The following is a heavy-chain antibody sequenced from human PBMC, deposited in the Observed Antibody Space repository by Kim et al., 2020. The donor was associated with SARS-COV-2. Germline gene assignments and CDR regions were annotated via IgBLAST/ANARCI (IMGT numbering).Heavy chain of an antibody. CDR2: IDYSGST. V-gene: IGHV4-59*01. CDR1: GGSISSYY. J-gene: IGHJ4*02. CDR3: ARRGNMVRGVKGYYFDY. D-gene: IGHD3-10*01. Sequence: SETLSLTCTVSGGSISSYYWSWIRQPPGKGLEWIGYIDYSGSTNYNPSLKSRVTISVDTSKNQFSLKLSSVTAADTAVYYCARRGNMVRGVKGYYFDYWGQGTLVTVSS.